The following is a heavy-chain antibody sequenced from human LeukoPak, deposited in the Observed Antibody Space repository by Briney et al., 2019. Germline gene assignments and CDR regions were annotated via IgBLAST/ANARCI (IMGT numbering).Heavy chain of an antibody. Sequence: GGSLRLSCTASEVTFRTYWLHWVRQAPGKGLVWVSRINSDGSSTTYADSVKGRFTISRDNSKNTLYLQMNSLRAEDTAVYYCAEVVAEYFQHWGQGTLVTVSS. D-gene: IGHD1-1*01. CDR2: INSDGSST. CDR1: EVTFRTYW. CDR3: AEVVAEYFQH. J-gene: IGHJ1*01. V-gene: IGHV3-74*01.